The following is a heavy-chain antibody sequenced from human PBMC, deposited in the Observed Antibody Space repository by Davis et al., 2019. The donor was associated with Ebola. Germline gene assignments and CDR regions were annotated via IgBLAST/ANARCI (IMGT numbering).Heavy chain of an antibody. J-gene: IGHJ4*02. CDR2: IYHSGST. V-gene: IGHV4-30-2*03. CDR3: ASGSYDWYWFDY. D-gene: IGHD1-26*01. CDR1: GGSVTSDSNS. Sequence: PSETLSLTCAISGGSVTSDSNSWSWLRQPPGKGLEWIGSIYHSGSTYYNPSLKSRVTISVDTSKNQFSLKLSSVTAADTAVYYCASGSYDWYWFDYWGQGTLVTVSS.